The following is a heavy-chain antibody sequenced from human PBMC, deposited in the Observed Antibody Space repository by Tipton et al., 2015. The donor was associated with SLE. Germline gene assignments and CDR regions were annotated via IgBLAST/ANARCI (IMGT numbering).Heavy chain of an antibody. Sequence: GLVKPSETLSLTCSVSGGSVSGHYWSWIRQPPGKRLEWIGYIYNIGSTSSNPSLKSRLTISVDTSKNQFSLKLSSVTAADTAVYYCAREPSVATVVEGAFDIWGQGAMVTVSS. D-gene: IGHD5-12*01. CDR2: IYNIGST. J-gene: IGHJ3*02. V-gene: IGHV4-59*02. CDR3: AREPSVATVVEGAFDI. CDR1: GGSVSGHY.